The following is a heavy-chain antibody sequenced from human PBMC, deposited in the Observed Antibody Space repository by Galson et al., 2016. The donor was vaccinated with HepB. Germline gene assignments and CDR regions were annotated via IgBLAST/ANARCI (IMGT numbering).Heavy chain of an antibody. Sequence: SETLSLTCSLSGGSISTYSWTWIRQAPGRGLEWIGNALYTGSTNYNPSPNSRVPISLDPSETQFSLKLDSVTAADTAVYYCARDAVYSGSDDALDYHGLDVWGQGTTVTVS. CDR3: ARDAVYSGSDDALDYHGLDV. D-gene: IGHD5-12*01. V-gene: IGHV4-59*01. CDR1: GGSISTYS. J-gene: IGHJ6*02. CDR2: ALYTGST.